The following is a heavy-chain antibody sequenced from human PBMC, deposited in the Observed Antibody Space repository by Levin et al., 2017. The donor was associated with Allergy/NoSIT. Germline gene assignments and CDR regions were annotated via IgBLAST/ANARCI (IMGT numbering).Heavy chain of an antibody. J-gene: IGHJ6*03. Sequence: SVKVSCKASGGTFSSYAISWVRQAPGQGLEWMGGIIPIFGTANYAQKFQGRVTITADKSTSTAYMELSSLRSEDTAVYYCARVVISPLGYYYYMDVWGKGTTVTVSS. CDR1: GGTFSSYA. CDR3: ARVVISPLGYYYYMDV. CDR2: IIPIFGTA. D-gene: IGHD3-22*01. V-gene: IGHV1-69*06.